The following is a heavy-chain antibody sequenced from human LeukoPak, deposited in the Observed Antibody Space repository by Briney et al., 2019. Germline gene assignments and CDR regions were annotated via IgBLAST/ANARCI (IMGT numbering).Heavy chain of an antibody. D-gene: IGHD2-2*01. V-gene: IGHV1-46*01. Sequence: ASVKVSCKASGYTFASYYMHWVRQAPGQGLEWMGIINPSGGSTSYAQKFQGRVTMTRDTSTSTVYMELSSPRSEDTAVYYCATNIVVVPAAKSRYYYGMDVGGQGTTVTVSS. CDR3: ATNIVVVPAAKSRYYYGMDV. J-gene: IGHJ6*02. CDR2: INPSGGST. CDR1: GYTFASYY.